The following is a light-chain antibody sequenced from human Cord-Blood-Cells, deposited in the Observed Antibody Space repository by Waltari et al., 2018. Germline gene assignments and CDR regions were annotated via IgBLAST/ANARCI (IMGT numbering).Light chain of an antibody. V-gene: IGKV1-39*01. J-gene: IGKJ2*03. CDR2: AAS. CDR1: QSISSY. Sequence: DIQMTQSPSSLSASVGDRVTITCRASQSISSYLNWYQQKPGKAPKLLIYAASSLQSGVPSRFSGSGSGTDFTLTIRSLQTEDFGTYYRQQSYSTPYSFGQGAKPEIK. CDR3: QQSYSTPYS.